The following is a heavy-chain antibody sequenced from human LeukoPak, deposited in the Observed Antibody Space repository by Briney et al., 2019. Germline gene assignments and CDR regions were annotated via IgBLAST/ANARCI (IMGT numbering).Heavy chain of an antibody. V-gene: IGHV4-59*08. J-gene: IGHJ4*02. CDR1: GGSISSYY. D-gene: IGHD2-21*02. CDR3: ARRTPLAYCGGDCYGLTD. Sequence: SDTLSLTCTVSGGSISSYYWRWIRQPPGKGLEWIGYIYYSGSTNYNPSLKSRVTISVDTSKNQFSLKLSSVTAADTAVYYCARRTPLAYCGGDCYGLTDWGQGTLVTVSS. CDR2: IYYSGST.